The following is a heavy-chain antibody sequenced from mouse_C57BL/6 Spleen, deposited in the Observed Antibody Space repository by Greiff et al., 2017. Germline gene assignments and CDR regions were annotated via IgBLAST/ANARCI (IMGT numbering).Heavy chain of an antibody. CDR1: GYSFTGYF. V-gene: IGHV1-20*01. J-gene: IGHJ4*01. CDR2: INPYNGDT. CDR3: ARRYGSSYSAMDY. Sequence: EVKLQESGPELVKPGDSVKISCKASGYSFTGYFMNWVMQSHGKSLEWIGRINPYNGDTFYNQKFKGKATLTVDKSSSTAHMELRSLTSEDSAVYYCARRYGSSYSAMDYWGQGTSVTVSS. D-gene: IGHD1-1*01.